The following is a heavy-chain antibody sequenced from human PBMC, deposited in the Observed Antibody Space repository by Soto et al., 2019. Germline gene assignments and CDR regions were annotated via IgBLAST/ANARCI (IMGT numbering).Heavy chain of an antibody. Sequence: SETLSLTCTVSGCSISSGGYYWSWILQHPGKGLEWIGYIYYSGSTYYNPSLKSRVTISVDTSKNQFSLKLGSVTAADTAVYYCARGGPSDWCGYYNRVRWSVPWCQGTLVTVFS. CDR1: GCSISSGGYY. J-gene: IGHJ5*02. CDR2: IYYSGST. V-gene: IGHV4-31*03. D-gene: IGHD3-3*01. CDR3: ARGGPSDWCGYYNRVRWSVP.